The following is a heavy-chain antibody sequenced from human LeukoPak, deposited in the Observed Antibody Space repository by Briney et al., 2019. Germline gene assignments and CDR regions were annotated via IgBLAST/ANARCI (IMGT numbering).Heavy chain of an antibody. CDR3: ARDLCSTTNCPEYYYYGMDV. D-gene: IGHD2-2*01. CDR1: GYTSTSYG. CDR2: ISGYNGNT. V-gene: IGHV1-18*01. Sequence: ASVKVSCKASGYTSTSYGISWVRQAPGQGLEWMGWISGYNGNTNYAQKLQVRVTMTTDTSTSTAYMELRSLRSDDTAIYYCARDLCSTTNCPEYYYYGMDVWGQGTTVTVSS. J-gene: IGHJ6*02.